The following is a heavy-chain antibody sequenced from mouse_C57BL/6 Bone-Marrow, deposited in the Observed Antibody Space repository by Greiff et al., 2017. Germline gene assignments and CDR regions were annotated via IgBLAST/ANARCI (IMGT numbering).Heavy chain of an antibody. CDR1: GYTFTSYW. V-gene: IGHV1-64*01. D-gene: IGHD1-1*01. CDR2: IHPNSGST. J-gene: IGHJ1*03. Sequence: QVQLQQPGAELVKPGASVKLSCKASGYTFTSYWMHWVKQRPGQGLEWIGMIHPNSGSTNYNEKFKSKATLTVDKSSSTAYMQLSSLTSEDSAVYYCARGYYGSCYHWYFDVWGTGTTVTVSS. CDR3: ARGYYGSCYHWYFDV.